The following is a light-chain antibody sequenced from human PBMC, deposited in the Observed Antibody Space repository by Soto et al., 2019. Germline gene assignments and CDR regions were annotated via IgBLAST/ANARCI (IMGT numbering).Light chain of an antibody. CDR3: QQYNSYWT. CDR2: AAA. V-gene: IGKV1-6*01. CDR1: PVIRKD. Sequence: AIQMTRSPPSLSASVVYIVTITCRASPVIRKDLGCYQQKPGKAPKLLIYAAATFQIGVPSRFSGSGSGTDFTLTIRSLQPDDFATYYCQQYNSYWTFGQGTTVDIK. J-gene: IGKJ1*01.